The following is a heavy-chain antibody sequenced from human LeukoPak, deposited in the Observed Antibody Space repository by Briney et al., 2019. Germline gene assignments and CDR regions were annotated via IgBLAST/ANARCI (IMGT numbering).Heavy chain of an antibody. CDR3: ARLGSGSSSSNAFDI. J-gene: IGHJ3*02. CDR2: IKQDGSEK. D-gene: IGHD6-13*01. CDR1: GFTFSSYW. V-gene: IGHV3-7*01. Sequence: PGGSLRLSCAASGFTFSSYWMSWVRQAPGKGLEWVANIKQDGSEKYYVDSVKGRFTISRDNAKNSLYLQMNSLRAEDTAVYYCARLGSGSSSSNAFDIWGQGTMVTVSS.